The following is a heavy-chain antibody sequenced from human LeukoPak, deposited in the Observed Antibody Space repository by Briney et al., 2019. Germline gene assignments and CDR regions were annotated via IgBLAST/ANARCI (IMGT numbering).Heavy chain of an antibody. CDR1: GGTFSSYA. D-gene: IGHD5-12*01. V-gene: IGHV1-69*13. J-gene: IGHJ6*04. Sequence: SVKVSCKASGGTFSSYAISWVRQAPGQGLEWMGGIIPIFGTANYAQKFQGRVTITADESTSTAYMELSSLRSEDTAVYYCARDLVEDIVASYRPYYGMDVWGKGTTVTVSS. CDR3: ARDLVEDIVASYRPYYGMDV. CDR2: IIPIFGTA.